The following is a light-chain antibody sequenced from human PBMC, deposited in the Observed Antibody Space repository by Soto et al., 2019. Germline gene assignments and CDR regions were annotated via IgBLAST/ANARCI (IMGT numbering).Light chain of an antibody. Sequence: QSVLTQPPSASGTPGQRVTVSCSGSSSSIASNTVNWYQQLPGTAPKLLIYSNDQRPSGVPDRFSASKSGTSASLAISGLQSEDEADYYCVSWDDSLNGHVFGTGTKVTVL. CDR1: SSSIASNT. CDR2: SND. V-gene: IGLV1-44*01. J-gene: IGLJ1*01. CDR3: VSWDDSLNGHV.